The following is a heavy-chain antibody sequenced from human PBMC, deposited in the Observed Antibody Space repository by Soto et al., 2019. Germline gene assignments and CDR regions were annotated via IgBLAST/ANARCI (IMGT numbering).Heavy chain of an antibody. V-gene: IGHV3-23*01. CDR3: AKGREEVPAAMLGS. J-gene: IGHJ5*02. CDR1: GFTFSNYA. Sequence: EVQLLESGGGLVQPGGSLRLSCAASGFTFSNYAMSWVRQAPGKGLEWVSALSGSGGTTFYADSVKGRFTISSDNSKNTLYLQMYSVRAEDTAVYYCAKGREEVPAAMLGSWGQGTLVAVSS. D-gene: IGHD2-2*01. CDR2: LSGSGGTT.